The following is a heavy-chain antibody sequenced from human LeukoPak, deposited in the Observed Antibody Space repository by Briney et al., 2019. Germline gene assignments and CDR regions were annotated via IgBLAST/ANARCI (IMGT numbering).Heavy chain of an antibody. D-gene: IGHD4-17*01. CDR1: GYTLTELS. V-gene: IGHV1-24*01. Sequence: ASVKVSCKVSGYTLTELSMHWVRQAPGKGLEWMGDFDPEDGETIYAQKFQGRVTMTEDTSTDTAYMELSSLRSEDTAVYYCATSPLAYGDYRWDAFDIWGQGTMVTVSS. J-gene: IGHJ3*02. CDR2: FDPEDGET. CDR3: ATSPLAYGDYRWDAFDI.